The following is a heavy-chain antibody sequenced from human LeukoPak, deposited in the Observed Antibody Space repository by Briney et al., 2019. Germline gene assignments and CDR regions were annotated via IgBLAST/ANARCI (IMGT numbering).Heavy chain of an antibody. CDR2: LNPSDGDT. Sequence: ASVKVSCKASGHTFTSNFVHWVRQAPGQGLEWMAVLNPSDGDTTYAQKFQGRITMTRDTSTGTVYMELSSLRSEDTAVCCCAGETDAFDYWGQGTLVTVSS. CDR3: AGETDAFDY. J-gene: IGHJ4*02. CDR1: GHTFTSNF. V-gene: IGHV1-46*03.